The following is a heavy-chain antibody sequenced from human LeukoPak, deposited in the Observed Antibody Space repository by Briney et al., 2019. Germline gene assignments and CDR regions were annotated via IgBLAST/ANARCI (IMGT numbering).Heavy chain of an antibody. V-gene: IGHV3-7*03. D-gene: IGHD2-2*01. CDR1: GFTFSTYW. CDR3: AKDRVVVVPAADAQAEYFQH. Sequence: GGSLRLSCAASGFTFSTYWMSWVRQAPGKGLEWVANLNQDGSDKYYVESVKGRFTVSRDNSKNTLYLQMNSLRAEDTAVYYCAKDRVVVVPAADAQAEYFQHWGQGTLVTVSS. CDR2: LNQDGSDK. J-gene: IGHJ1*01.